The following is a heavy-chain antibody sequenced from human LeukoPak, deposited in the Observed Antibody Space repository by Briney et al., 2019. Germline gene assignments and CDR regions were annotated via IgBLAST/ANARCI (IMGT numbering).Heavy chain of an antibody. CDR2: IYPGDSDI. V-gene: IGHV5-51*01. CDR1: GYSFSIYW. CDR3: ARRVGRQLANDAFDI. J-gene: IGHJ3*02. D-gene: IGHD6-6*01. Sequence: GESLKISCKGSGYSFSIYWTGWVRQMPGKGLKWMGIIYPGDSDIRYSPSFQGQVTISADKSISTAYLQWSSLKASDTAMYYCARRVGRQLANDAFDIWGQGTMVTVSS.